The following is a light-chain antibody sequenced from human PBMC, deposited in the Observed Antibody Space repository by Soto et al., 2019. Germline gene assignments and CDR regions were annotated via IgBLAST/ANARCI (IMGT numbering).Light chain of an antibody. CDR1: QSVSSSY. CDR2: GAS. CDR3: QQYGT. V-gene: IGKV3-20*01. J-gene: IGKJ3*01. Sequence: EIVLTLSPGTLSLSPGERATLSCRASQSVSSSYLAWYQQKPGQAPRLLIYGASSRATGIPDRFSGSGSGTDFTLTISRLEPEDFAVYYCQQYGTFGPGTKVDI.